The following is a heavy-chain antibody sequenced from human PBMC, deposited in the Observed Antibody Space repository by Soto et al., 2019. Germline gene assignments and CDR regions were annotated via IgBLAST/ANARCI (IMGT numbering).Heavy chain of an antibody. D-gene: IGHD5-18*01. CDR2: INHSGST. V-gene: IGHV4-34*01. CDR3: ARQRGSYGMRVYCYFGMDD. CDR1: GGSFSGYY. Sequence: PSETLSLTCAVYGGSFSGYYWSWIRQPPGKGLEWIGEINHSGSTNYNPSLKSRVTISVDTSTNQFSLKLSSVTAADTAVYYCARQRGSYGMRVYCYFGMDDWGEGITVTVS. J-gene: IGHJ6*02.